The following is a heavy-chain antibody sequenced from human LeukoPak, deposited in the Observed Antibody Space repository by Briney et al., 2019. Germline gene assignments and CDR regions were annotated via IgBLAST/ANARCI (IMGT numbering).Heavy chain of an antibody. J-gene: IGHJ4*02. CDR1: GFTFSNYW. V-gene: IGHV3-21*01. CDR2: ISSSSSYI. D-gene: IGHD4-17*01. CDR3: ARSGVTTPLFDY. Sequence: GGSLRLSCAASGFTFSNYWMHWVRQAPGKGLEWVSSISSSSSYIYSADSVKGRFTISRDNAKNSLYLQMNSLRVEDTAVYYCARSGVTTPLFDYWGQGTLVTVSS.